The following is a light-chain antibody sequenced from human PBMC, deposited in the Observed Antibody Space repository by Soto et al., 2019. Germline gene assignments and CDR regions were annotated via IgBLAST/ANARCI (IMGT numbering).Light chain of an antibody. Sequence: EIVMTQSPATLSVSPGERSTLSCRASQSVSSSYLAWYQQKPGQAPRLLIYDASNRATGIPARFSGSGSGTDFTLTISSLEPEDFAVYYCHQRSNWPRGTFGQGTKVDIK. J-gene: IGKJ1*01. CDR1: QSVSSSY. CDR3: HQRSNWPRGT. V-gene: IGKV3D-20*02. CDR2: DAS.